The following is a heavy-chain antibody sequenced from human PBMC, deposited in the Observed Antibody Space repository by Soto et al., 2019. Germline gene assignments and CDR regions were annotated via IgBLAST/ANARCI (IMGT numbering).Heavy chain of an antibody. Sequence: SETLSLTCAVSGGSISGFFWTWVRQPPGMPLEGLGHVSASGSTVYNPSLQSRLTLSLDVSKNRFSLELTSVTAADTATYFCARGGSTHYYYGLDVWGQGTTVTVSS. CDR1: GGSISGFF. V-gene: IGHV4-59*10. J-gene: IGHJ6*02. CDR2: VSASGST. CDR3: ARGGSTHYYYGLDV. D-gene: IGHD1-1*01.